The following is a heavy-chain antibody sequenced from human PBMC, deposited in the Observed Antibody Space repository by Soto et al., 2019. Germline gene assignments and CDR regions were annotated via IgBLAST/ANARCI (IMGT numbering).Heavy chain of an antibody. CDR3: TKDEAGSPFRY. J-gene: IGHJ4*02. Sequence: VQLRESGPGQVKTSGTLSLTCAVSGGSMKTTNWWSWVQQPPAKGLEWIGEVFHSGITRYNPSLKSRATVSVDTSKNQFFLNLASVTAADTAVYYCTKDEAGSPFRYWGQGALVTVSS. D-gene: IGHD3-10*01. V-gene: IGHV4-4*02. CDR1: GGSMKTTNW. CDR2: VFHSGIT.